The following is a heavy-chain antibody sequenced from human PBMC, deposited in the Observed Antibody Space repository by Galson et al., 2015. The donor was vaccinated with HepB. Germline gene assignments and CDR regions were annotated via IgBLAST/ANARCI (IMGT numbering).Heavy chain of an antibody. CDR3: ARGYGSGNVVPPYYGMDV. CDR1: GFTFSSYE. V-gene: IGHV3-48*03. CDR2: ISGGGGAT. J-gene: IGHJ6*02. Sequence: SLRLSCAASGFTFSSYEMNWVRQAPGKGLEWLSYISGGGGATYYADSVEGRFTISRDNAKKSLYLQMNSLRAEDTAVYYWARGYGSGNVVPPYYGMDVWGQGTTVTVSS. D-gene: IGHD3-10*01.